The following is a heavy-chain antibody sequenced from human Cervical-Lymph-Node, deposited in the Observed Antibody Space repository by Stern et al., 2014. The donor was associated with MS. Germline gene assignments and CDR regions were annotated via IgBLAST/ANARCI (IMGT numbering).Heavy chain of an antibody. CDR2: VFHTGTT. CDR1: GASITSYY. Sequence: QVQLQESGPGLVKPSETLSLTCTVSGASITSYYLSWIRQSPGRGLEWVGYVFHTGTTNYNPSLKSRVTISLDTSKNQFSLILRSVTAADTAVYYCARKALSMDHYFDSWGQGALVTVSS. V-gene: IGHV4-59*01. CDR3: ARKALSMDHYFDS. D-gene: IGHD2-2*03. J-gene: IGHJ4*02.